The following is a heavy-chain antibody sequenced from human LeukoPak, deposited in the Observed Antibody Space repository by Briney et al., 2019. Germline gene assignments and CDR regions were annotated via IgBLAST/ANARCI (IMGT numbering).Heavy chain of an antibody. D-gene: IGHD6-13*01. CDR1: GGSTSNYH. CDR3: ARTYSSSWPYYGMDV. Sequence: SETLSLTCTVSGGSTSNYHWSWIRQPPGKGLEWIGYIYYSGSTNYNPSLKSRVTISVDTSKNQFSLKLSSVTAADTAVYYCARTYSSSWPYYGMDVWGQGTTVTVSS. V-gene: IGHV4-59*01. CDR2: IYYSGST. J-gene: IGHJ6*02.